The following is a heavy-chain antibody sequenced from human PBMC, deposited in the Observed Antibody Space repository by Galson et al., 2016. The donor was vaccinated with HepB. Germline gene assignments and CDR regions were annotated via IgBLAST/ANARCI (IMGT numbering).Heavy chain of an antibody. CDR1: EFTFSAYS. CDR2: ITSSSATI. V-gene: IGHV3-48*02. J-gene: IGHJ3*01. Sequence: SLRLSCAASEFTFSAYSMNWVRQAPGKGLEWVSIITSSSATIYYADYVKGRFTVSRDDGKKSMYLQMNSRRDEDTAVYYCARRFNGWETDAFDLWGQGTMVTVSS. D-gene: IGHD6-19*01. CDR3: ARRFNGWETDAFDL.